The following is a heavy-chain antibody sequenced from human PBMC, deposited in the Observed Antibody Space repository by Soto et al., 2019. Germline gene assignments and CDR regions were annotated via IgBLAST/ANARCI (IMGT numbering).Heavy chain of an antibody. D-gene: IGHD2-21*02. CDR2: IYHSGST. V-gene: IGHV4-30-2*01. CDR3: ARALAYCGGDCYSDYFDY. J-gene: IGHJ4*02. CDR1: GGSISSGGYS. Sequence: QLQLQESGSGLVKPSQTLSLTCAVSGGSISSGGYSWSWIRQPPGKGLEWIGYIYHSGSTYYNPSLKSRVTISVDRSKNQFSLKLSSVTAADTAVYYCARALAYCGGDCYSDYFDYWGQGTLVTVSS.